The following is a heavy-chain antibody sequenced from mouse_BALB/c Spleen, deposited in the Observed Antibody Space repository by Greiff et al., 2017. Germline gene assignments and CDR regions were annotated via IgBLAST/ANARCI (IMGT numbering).Heavy chain of an antibody. J-gene: IGHJ4*01. Sequence: EVKLQESGPGLVKPSQSLSLTCTVTGYSITSDYAWNWIRQFPGNKLEWMGYISYSGSTSYNPSLKSRISITRDTSKNQFFLQLNSVTTEDTATYYCARRGEVDYWGQGTSVTVSS. CDR2: ISYSGST. CDR3: ARRGEVDY. CDR1: GYSITSDYA. V-gene: IGHV3-2*02.